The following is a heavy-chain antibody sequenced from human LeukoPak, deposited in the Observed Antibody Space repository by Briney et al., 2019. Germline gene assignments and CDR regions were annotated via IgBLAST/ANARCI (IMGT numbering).Heavy chain of an antibody. D-gene: IGHD3-10*01. CDR2: IYYSWST. CDR1: GGSISSSSCY. CDR3: ARRNLKIHYYGSGSIDY. V-gene: IGHV4-39*07. Sequence: SETLSLTCTVSGGSISSSSCYWGWIRQPPGKGLEWIGSIYYSWSTYYNPSLKSRVTISVDTSKNQFSLKLNSVTAADTAVYYCARRNLKIHYYGSGSIDYWGQGTLVTVSS. J-gene: IGHJ4*02.